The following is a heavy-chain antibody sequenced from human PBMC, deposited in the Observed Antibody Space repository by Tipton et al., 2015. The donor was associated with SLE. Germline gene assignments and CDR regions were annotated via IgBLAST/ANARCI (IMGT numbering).Heavy chain of an antibody. Sequence: RSLRLSCAASGFTFSSYAMHWVRQAPGKGLEWVAVISYDGSNKYYADSVKGRFTISRDNSKNTLILQMNRLRSEDTAVYFCARGGYGDFEYFQHWGQGTLVTVSS. CDR3: ARGGYGDFEYFQH. D-gene: IGHD4-17*01. CDR1: GFTFSSYA. CDR2: ISYDGSNK. J-gene: IGHJ1*01. V-gene: IGHV3-30*14.